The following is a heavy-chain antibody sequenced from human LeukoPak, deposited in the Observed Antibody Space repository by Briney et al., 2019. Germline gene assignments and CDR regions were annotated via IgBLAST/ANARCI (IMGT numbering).Heavy chain of an antibody. V-gene: IGHV3-74*01. Sequence: GGSLRLSCAASGFTFSTYWMHWVRQAPGKGLVWVSRINSDGGSTSYADSVKGRFTISRDNAKNTLDLQMNSLRAEDTAVYYCARSRGLLLPEYWGQGTLVAVSS. D-gene: IGHD3-3*01. J-gene: IGHJ4*02. CDR1: GFTFSTYW. CDR2: INSDGGST. CDR3: ARSRGLLLPEY.